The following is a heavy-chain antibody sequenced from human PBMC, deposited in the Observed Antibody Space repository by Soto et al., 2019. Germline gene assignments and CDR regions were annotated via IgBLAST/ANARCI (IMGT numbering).Heavy chain of an antibody. D-gene: IGHD3-10*01. CDR2: INHSGST. CDR3: ARAGVRGVIITEPNWFDP. V-gene: IGHV4-34*01. Sequence: SETLSLTCAVYGGSFSGYYWSWIRQPPGKGLEWIGEINHSGSTNYNPSLKSRVTISVDTSKNQFSLRLSSVTAADTAVYYCARAGVRGVIITEPNWFDPWGQGTLVTVSS. CDR1: GGSFSGYY. J-gene: IGHJ5*02.